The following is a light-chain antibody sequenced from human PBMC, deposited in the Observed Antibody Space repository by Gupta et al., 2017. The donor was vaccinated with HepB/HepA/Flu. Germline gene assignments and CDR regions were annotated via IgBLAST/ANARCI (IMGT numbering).Light chain of an antibody. Sequence: QSALTQPASVSGSPGQSITISCTGTSSDVGGYDYVSWYQQHQGKAPKLISYDVSNRPSGVSNLFCGPKSGKTASTIKAGLEAEDDAYLYCSSYTIGRCVFGSGTNLTVL. V-gene: IGLV2-14*01. CDR1: SSDVGGYDY. CDR3: SSYTIGRCV. CDR2: DVS. J-gene: IGLJ1*01.